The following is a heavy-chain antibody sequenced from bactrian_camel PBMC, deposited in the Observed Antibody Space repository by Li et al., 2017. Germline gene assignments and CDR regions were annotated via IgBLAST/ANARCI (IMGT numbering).Heavy chain of an antibody. CDR3: AVEGSGAYCSLRALPLGY. V-gene: IGHV3S10*01. J-gene: IGHJ6*01. CDR2: LKPDSST. CDR1: GCTYCNRYT. D-gene: IGHD3*01. Sequence: VQLVESGGGSVQAGGSLRLSCSAPGCTYCNRYTMNWFRQAPGKEREFVSSLKPDSSTNYADSVKGRFTTSRDNADDTVYLQMNSLKPEDTAMYYCAVEGSGAYCSLRALPLGYWDQGTQVTVS.